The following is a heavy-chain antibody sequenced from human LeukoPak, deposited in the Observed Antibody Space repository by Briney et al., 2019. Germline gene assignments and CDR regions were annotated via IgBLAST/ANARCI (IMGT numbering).Heavy chain of an antibody. CDR3: ARVPYYYDSSGSYFDY. J-gene: IGHJ4*02. CDR1: GGSISSGDYY. CDR2: IYYSGST. Sequence: SETLSLTCTVSGGSISSGDYYWSWIRQPPGKGLEWIGYIYYSGSTYYNPSLKSRVTISVDTPKNQFSLKLSSVTAADTAVYYCARVPYYYDSSGSYFDYWGQGTLVTVSS. V-gene: IGHV4-30-4*01. D-gene: IGHD3-22*01.